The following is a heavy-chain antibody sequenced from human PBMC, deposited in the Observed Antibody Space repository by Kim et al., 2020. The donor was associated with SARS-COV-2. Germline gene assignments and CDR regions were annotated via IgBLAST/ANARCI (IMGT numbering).Heavy chain of an antibody. J-gene: IGHJ5*02. D-gene: IGHD2-15*01. CDR3: SGGIVVVVAATPHAHCFDP. Sequence: SETLSLTCAVYGGSFSGYYWSWIRQPPGKGLEWIGEINHSGSTNYNPSPKSRVTISVDTSKNQFPLKLSSVTAADTAVYYCSGGIVVVVAATPHAHCFDPWGRGTLVTVSS. CDR2: INHSGST. CDR1: GGSFSGYY. V-gene: IGHV4-34*01.